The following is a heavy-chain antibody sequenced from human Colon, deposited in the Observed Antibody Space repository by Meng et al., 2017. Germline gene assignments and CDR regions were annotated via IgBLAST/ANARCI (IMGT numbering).Heavy chain of an antibody. Sequence: QVQLQESGPGLAKPSQTLPLTCSVSGGSISSGDYYWSWIRQPPGKGLEWIGYIHYSGSTYYNPSLKSRATILVDTSKNQFSLKLSSVTAADTAVYYCVRSSGWVRTGFDPWGQGTLVTVSS. J-gene: IGHJ5*02. CDR2: IHYSGST. CDR3: VRSSGWVRTGFDP. D-gene: IGHD6-19*01. CDR1: GGSISSGDYY. V-gene: IGHV4-31*03.